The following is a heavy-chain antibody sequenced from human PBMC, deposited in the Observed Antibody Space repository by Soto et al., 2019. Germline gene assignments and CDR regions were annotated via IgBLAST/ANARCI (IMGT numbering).Heavy chain of an antibody. CDR1: GFTFDDYA. J-gene: IGHJ4*02. CDR3: AKSTRNQLRFLEWLFYFDY. V-gene: IGHV3-9*01. Sequence: GGSLRLSCAASGFTFDDYAMHWVRQAPGKGLEWVSGISWNSGSIGYADSVKGRFTISRDNAKNSLYLQMNSLRAEDTALYYCAKSTRNQLRFLEWLFYFDYWGQGTLVTVSS. D-gene: IGHD3-3*01. CDR2: ISWNSGSI.